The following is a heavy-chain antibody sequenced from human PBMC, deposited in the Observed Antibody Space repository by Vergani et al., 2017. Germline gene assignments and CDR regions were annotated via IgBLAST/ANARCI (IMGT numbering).Heavy chain of an antibody. CDR1: GFTFSSYA. D-gene: IGHD2-21*01. J-gene: IGHJ3*01. V-gene: IGHV3-23*01. CDR2: ISGSGGST. CDR3: ARDELRDAFDL. Sequence: EVQLLESGGGLVQPGGSLRLSCAASGFTFSSYAMSWVRQAPGKGLEWVSAISGSGGSTYYADSVKGRFSIDRDNSKKTHYLQMSGLTGDDTAMYYCARDELRDAFDLWGQGTLVIVSS.